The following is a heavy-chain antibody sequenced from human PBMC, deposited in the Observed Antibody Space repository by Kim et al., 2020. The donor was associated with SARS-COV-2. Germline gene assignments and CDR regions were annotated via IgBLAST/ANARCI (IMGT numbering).Heavy chain of an antibody. Sequence: SVKVSCKASGGTFSSYAISWVRQAPGQGLEWMGGIIPIFGTANYAQKFQGRVTITADESTSTAYMELSSLRSEDTAVYYCASPRPRRLARTYGMDVWGQGTTVTVSS. CDR1: GGTFSSYA. V-gene: IGHV1-69*13. CDR3: ASPRPRRLARTYGMDV. D-gene: IGHD6-6*01. J-gene: IGHJ6*02. CDR2: IIPIFGTA.